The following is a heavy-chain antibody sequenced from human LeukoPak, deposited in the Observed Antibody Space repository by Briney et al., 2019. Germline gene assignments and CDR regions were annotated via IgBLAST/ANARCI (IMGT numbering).Heavy chain of an antibody. Sequence: KPSETLSLTCTVSGXSISSYSWSWIRQPAGKGLEWIGRIYTSGSTNYNPSLKSRVTMSVDTSKNQFSLKLSSVTAADTAVYYCASSYSGSHPIFDYWGQGTLVTVSS. CDR3: ASSYSGSHPIFDY. CDR2: IYTSGST. V-gene: IGHV4-4*07. CDR1: GXSISSYS. J-gene: IGHJ4*02. D-gene: IGHD1-26*01.